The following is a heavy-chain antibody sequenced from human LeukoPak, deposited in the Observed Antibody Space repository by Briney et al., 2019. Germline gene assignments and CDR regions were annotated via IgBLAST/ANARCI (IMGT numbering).Heavy chain of an antibody. CDR1: GGSFSDYY. J-gene: IGHJ4*02. Sequence: LSLTCAVYGGSFSDYYMSWIRQAPGKGLEWVSYISSSGSTIYYADSVKGRFTISRDNAKNSLYLQMNSLRAEDTAVYYCASTPLGERGAFYDILTGYHFDYWGQGTLVTVSS. CDR2: ISSSGSTI. D-gene: IGHD3-9*01. V-gene: IGHV3-11*01. CDR3: ASTPLGERGAFYDILTGYHFDY.